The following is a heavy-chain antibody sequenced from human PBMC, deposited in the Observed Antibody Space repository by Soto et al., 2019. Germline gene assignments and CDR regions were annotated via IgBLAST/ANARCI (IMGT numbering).Heavy chain of an antibody. CDR1: GGSISSYY. V-gene: IGHV4-59*01. D-gene: IGHD1-7*01. CDR3: ARDSAKFPNWNYFNGWYYYGMDV. CDR2: IYYSGST. J-gene: IGHJ6*02. Sequence: PSETLSLTCTVSGGSISSYYWSWIRQPPGKGLDWIGYIYYSGSTNYNPSLKSRVTISVDTSKNQFSLKLSSVTAADTAVYYCARDSAKFPNWNYFNGWYYYGMDVWGQGTTVTVSS.